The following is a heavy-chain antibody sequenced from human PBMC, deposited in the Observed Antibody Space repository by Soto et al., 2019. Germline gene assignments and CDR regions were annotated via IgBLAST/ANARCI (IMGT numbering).Heavy chain of an antibody. V-gene: IGHV2-5*02. CDR2: IYWDDDR. CDR3: AHTGYTRDFDY. CDR1: GFSLSTRGVG. J-gene: IGHJ4*02. Sequence: QITLKESGPTLVKPTQTLTLTCTFSGFSLSTRGVGVGWIRQPPGKALEWLALIYWDDDRRYSPSLKSRRTITKDTSKNQVVLTMTNMDPVDTATYYCAHTGYTRDFDYWGQGTLVTVSS. D-gene: IGHD6-25*01.